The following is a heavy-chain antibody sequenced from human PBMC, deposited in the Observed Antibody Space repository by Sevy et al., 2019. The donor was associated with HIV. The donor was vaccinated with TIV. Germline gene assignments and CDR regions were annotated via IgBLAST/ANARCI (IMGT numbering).Heavy chain of an antibody. D-gene: IGHD5-18*01. CDR1: GFTVSTYA. CDR3: SAGDTSIVMYLDY. CDR2: ITGGGDST. Sequence: GGSLRLSCAASGFTVSTYAINWVRQAPGEGLEWVSSITGGGDSTYYADSVKGRFTISRDNSKNVVYLQMNSLRAEDTAVYYCSAGDTSIVMYLDYWGQGTLVTASS. V-gene: IGHV3-23*01. J-gene: IGHJ4*02.